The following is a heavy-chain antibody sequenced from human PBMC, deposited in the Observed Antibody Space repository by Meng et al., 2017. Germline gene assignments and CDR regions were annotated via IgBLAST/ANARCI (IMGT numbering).Heavy chain of an antibody. CDR1: GGTFSSYA. CDR2: IIPIFGTA. Sequence: VQVVGSGAEVTEPGSSVKVLFKGSGGTFSSYAISLVRQAPGQGLEWMGGIIPIFGTANYAQKFQGRVTITADESTSTAYMELSSLRSEDTAVYYCAREWGIQLWLRRGYFDLWGRGTLVTVSS. D-gene: IGHD5-18*01. V-gene: IGHV1-69*01. J-gene: IGHJ2*01. CDR3: AREWGIQLWLRRGYFDL.